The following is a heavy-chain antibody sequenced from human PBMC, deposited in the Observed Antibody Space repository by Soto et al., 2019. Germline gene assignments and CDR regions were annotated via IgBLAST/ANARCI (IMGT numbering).Heavy chain of an antibody. CDR3: ARDGMSGYYYYTDV. V-gene: IGHV3-33*01. D-gene: IGHD1-20*01. J-gene: IGHJ6*03. Sequence: QVQLVESGGGVVQPGRSLRLSCAASGFTFSSYGMHWVRQAPGKGLEWVAVIWYDGSNKYYADSVKGRFTISRDNSKNTLYLQMNSLRAEDTAVYYCARDGMSGYYYYTDVWGKGTTVTVSS. CDR1: GFTFSSYG. CDR2: IWYDGSNK.